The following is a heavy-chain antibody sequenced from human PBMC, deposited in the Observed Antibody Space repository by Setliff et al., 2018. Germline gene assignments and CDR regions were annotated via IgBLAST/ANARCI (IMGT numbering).Heavy chain of an antibody. V-gene: IGHV1-46*03. D-gene: IGHD2-2*01. J-gene: IGHJ6*03. CDR3: ARDLSPCSTTGCYGTLYYYYYMDV. CDR2: INPSGGNT. CDR1: GGTFSTYG. Sequence: ASVKVSCKASGGTFSTYGITWVRQAPGQGLEWMGIINPSGGNTNYAQKFQGRVTMTSDTSTSTVYMELSSLRSEDTALYYCARDLSPCSTTGCYGTLYYYYYMDVWGKGTTVTVSS.